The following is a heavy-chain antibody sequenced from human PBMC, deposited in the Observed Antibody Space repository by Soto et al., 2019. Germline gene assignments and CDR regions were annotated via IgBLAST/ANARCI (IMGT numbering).Heavy chain of an antibody. CDR1: GFTFSSYG. Sequence: QVQLVESGGGVVQPGRSLRLSCAASGFTFSSYGMHWVRQAPGKGLEWVAVIWYDGSNIYYADSVKGRFTISRDNSKNTLYLQMNSLRAEDTAVYYCARENTAMAYFDYWGQGTLVTVSS. CDR3: ARENTAMAYFDY. D-gene: IGHD5-18*01. CDR2: IWYDGSNI. V-gene: IGHV3-33*01. J-gene: IGHJ4*02.